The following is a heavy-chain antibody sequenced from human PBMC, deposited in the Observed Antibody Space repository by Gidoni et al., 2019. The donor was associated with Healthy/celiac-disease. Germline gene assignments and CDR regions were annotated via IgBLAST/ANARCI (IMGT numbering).Heavy chain of an antibody. V-gene: IGHV4-30-4*01. CDR1: GGSIRSGDYY. Sequence: QVQLQESGPGLVKPSQTLSLTCTVSGGSIRSGDYYWSWIRQPPGKGLEWIGYIYYSGSTYYNPSLKSRVTISVDTSKNQFSLKLSSVTAADTAVYYCARLGLWFRELGHYYGMDVWGQGTTVTVSS. J-gene: IGHJ6*02. D-gene: IGHD3-10*01. CDR3: ARLGLWFRELGHYYGMDV. CDR2: IYYSGST.